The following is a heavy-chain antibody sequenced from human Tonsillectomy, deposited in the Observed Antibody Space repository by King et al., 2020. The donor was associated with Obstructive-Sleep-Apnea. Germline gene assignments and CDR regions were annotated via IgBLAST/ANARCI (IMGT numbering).Heavy chain of an antibody. V-gene: IGHV4-34*01. CDR2: INRTGST. J-gene: IGHJ4*02. Sequence: QVQLQQWGAGLLKPSETLSLTCAVYGGSLSGYSWSWIRQPPGKGLEWIGEINRTGSTNYNPSLNSRVTISIDTSKNQFSLMLSSVTAADTAVYYCARRSDSWGQGTLVTVSS. CDR1: GGSLSGYS. CDR3: ARRSDS.